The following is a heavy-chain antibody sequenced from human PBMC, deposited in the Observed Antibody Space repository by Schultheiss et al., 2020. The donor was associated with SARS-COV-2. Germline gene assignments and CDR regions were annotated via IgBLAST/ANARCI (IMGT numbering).Heavy chain of an antibody. CDR2: INHSGST. Sequence: GSLRLSCAVYGGSFSGYYWSWIRQPPGKGLEWIGEINHSGSTNYNPSLKSRVTISVDTSKNQFSLKLSSVTAADTAVYYCASGATAGPFDCWGQGTLVTVSS. J-gene: IGHJ4*02. V-gene: IGHV4-34*01. CDR1: GGSFSGYY. CDR3: ASGATAGPFDC. D-gene: IGHD6-13*01.